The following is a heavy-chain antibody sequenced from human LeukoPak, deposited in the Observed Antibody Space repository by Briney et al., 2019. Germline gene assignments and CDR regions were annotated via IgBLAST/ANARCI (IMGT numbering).Heavy chain of an antibody. J-gene: IGHJ6*02. CDR1: GYTFTSYG. CDR3: ARDPLVLLWFGESPAEYGMDV. D-gene: IGHD3-10*01. Sequence: ASVKVSCKASGYTFTSYGISWVRQAPGQGLEWMGWISAYNGNTNYAQKLQGRVTMTTDTSTSTAYMELRSLRSDDTAVYYCARDPLVLLWFGESPAEYGMDVWGQGTTVTVSS. CDR2: ISAYNGNT. V-gene: IGHV1-18*01.